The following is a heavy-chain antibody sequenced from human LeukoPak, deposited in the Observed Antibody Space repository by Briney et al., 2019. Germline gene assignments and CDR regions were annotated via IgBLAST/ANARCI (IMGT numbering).Heavy chain of an antibody. Sequence: ASVKVSCKASGYTFSGYYIHWVRLAPGQGPEWMGWVYPNNGGTNYAQRFQGRVTMTGDTSISTAYMELSGLRSDDTAVYYCAKDGLGLTRPHYMDVWGKGTTVTVSS. V-gene: IGHV1-2*02. D-gene: IGHD3-9*01. CDR1: GYTFSGYY. J-gene: IGHJ6*03. CDR3: AKDGLGLTRPHYMDV. CDR2: VYPNNGGT.